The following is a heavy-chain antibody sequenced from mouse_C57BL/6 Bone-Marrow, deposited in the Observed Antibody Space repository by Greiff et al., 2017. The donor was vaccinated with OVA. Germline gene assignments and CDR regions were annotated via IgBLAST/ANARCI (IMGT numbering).Heavy chain of an antibody. V-gene: IGHV1-75*01. CDR3: ARPYYYGSPWYFDY. Sequence: SGPELVKPGASVKISCKASGYTFTDYYINWVKQRPGQGLEWIGWIFPGSGSTYYNEKFKGKATLTVDKSSSTAYMLLSSLTSEDSAVYFCARPYYYGSPWYFDYWGQGTTLTVSS. CDR1: GYTFTDYY. J-gene: IGHJ2*01. D-gene: IGHD1-1*01. CDR2: IFPGSGST.